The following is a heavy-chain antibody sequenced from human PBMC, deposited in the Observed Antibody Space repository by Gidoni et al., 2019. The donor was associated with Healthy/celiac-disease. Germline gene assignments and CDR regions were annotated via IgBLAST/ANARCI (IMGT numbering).Heavy chain of an antibody. Sequence: QVQLVESGGGVVQPGRSLRLSCAASGVTFSSYAMHWVRQAPGKGLEWVAVISYDGSNKYYADAVKGRFTISRDNSKNTLYLQMNSLRAEDTAVYYCARDYYDSSGYYYYFDYWGQGTLVTVSS. V-gene: IGHV3-30-3*01. CDR1: GVTFSSYA. D-gene: IGHD3-22*01. CDR2: ISYDGSNK. J-gene: IGHJ4*02. CDR3: ARDYYDSSGYYYYFDY.